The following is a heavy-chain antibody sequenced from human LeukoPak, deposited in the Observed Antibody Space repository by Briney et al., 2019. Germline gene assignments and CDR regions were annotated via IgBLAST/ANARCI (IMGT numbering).Heavy chain of an antibody. CDR2: VVTTGTT. CDR1: GGFIGSGGYS. D-gene: IGHD5-18*01. J-gene: IGHJ4*02. CDR3: VRGVTQGYIYAD. Sequence: SETLSLTCAVSGGFIGSGGYSWWWVRQPPGKGLEWIGYVVTTGTTYYNPSLNSRLTISLDVSKNQLSLKLRSVTAADTAVYFCVRGVTQGYIYADWGQGTLVTVSS. V-gene: IGHV4-30-4*07.